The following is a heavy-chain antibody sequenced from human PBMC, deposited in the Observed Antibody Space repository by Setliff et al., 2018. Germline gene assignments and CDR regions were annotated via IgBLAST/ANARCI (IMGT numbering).Heavy chain of an antibody. CDR2: IWYDGSNK. J-gene: IGHJ6*02. V-gene: IGHV3-33*01. D-gene: IGHD2-21*02. CDR3: ARNWATAQHYYYGMDV. Sequence: PWGALRLSCAASGFTFSSYGMHWVRQAPGKGLEWVAVIWYDGSNKYYADSVKGRFTISRDNAKNSLYLQMNSLRAEDTAVYYCARNWATAQHYYYGMDVWGQGTTVTVSS. CDR1: GFTFSSYG.